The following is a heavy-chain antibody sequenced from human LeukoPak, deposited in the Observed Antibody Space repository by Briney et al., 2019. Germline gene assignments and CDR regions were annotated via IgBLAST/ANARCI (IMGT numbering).Heavy chain of an antibody. CDR1: GFTFSSYW. J-gene: IGHJ5*02. D-gene: IGHD6-19*01. V-gene: IGHV3-7*01. CDR2: IKQDGSEK. CDR3: ARAQYSSGLNWFDP. Sequence: PGGSLRLSCAASGFTFSSYWMSWVRQAPGKGLEWVANIKQDGSEKYYVDSVKGRFTISRDNAKNSLYLQMNSLRAEDTAVYYCARAQYSSGLNWFDPWGQGTLVTVSS.